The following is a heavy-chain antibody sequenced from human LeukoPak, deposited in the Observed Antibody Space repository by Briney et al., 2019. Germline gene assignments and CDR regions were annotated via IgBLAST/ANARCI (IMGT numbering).Heavy chain of an antibody. CDR1: GFTFSSYG. J-gene: IGHJ4*02. V-gene: IGHV3-30*06. CDR2: ISYDGSSK. Sequence: HPGRSLRLSCAASGFTFSSYGMHWVRQAPGKGLEWVAVISYDGSSKFYAEAVKGRFTISRDSSKNTLSLQMNSLRPEDTAVYYCATDLSIAATAIVYWGQGTLVTVLS. D-gene: IGHD6-13*01. CDR3: ATDLSIAATAIVY.